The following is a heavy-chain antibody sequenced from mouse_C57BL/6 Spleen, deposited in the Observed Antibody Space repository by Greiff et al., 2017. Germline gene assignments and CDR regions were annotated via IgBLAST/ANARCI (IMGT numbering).Heavy chain of an antibody. V-gene: IGHV2-2*01. Sequence: QVQLKQSGPGLVQPSQSLSITCTVSGFSLTSYGVHWVRQSPGKGLEWLGVLWSGGSTDYNAAFISRLSISKDNSKSQVFFKMNSLQADDTAIYYCARNTGIYYGNHGAMDYWGQGTSVTVAS. CDR1: GFSLTSYG. CDR2: LWSGGST. D-gene: IGHD2-1*01. CDR3: ARNTGIYYGNHGAMDY. J-gene: IGHJ4*01.